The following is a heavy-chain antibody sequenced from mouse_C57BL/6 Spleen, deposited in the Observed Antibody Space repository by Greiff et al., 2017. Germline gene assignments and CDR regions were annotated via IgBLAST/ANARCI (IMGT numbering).Heavy chain of an antibody. CDR1: GYTFTSYW. CDR2: IHPNSGST. CDR3: ASGVPYAMDY. Sequence: VQLQQPGAELVKPGASVKLSCKASGYTFTSYWMHWVKQRPGQGLEWIGMIHPNSGSTNYNEKFKSKATLTVDKSSSTAYMQLSSLTSEDSAVYYCASGVPYAMDYWGQGTSVTVSS. J-gene: IGHJ4*01. V-gene: IGHV1-64*01.